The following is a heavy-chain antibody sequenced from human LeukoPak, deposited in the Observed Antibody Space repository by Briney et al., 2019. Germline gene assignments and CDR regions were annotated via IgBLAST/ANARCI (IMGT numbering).Heavy chain of an antibody. CDR1: GGTFSSYV. J-gene: IGHJ4*02. CDR2: IIPIFGTT. Sequence: ASVKVSCKASGGTFSSYVISWVRQAPRQGLEWMGRIIPIFGTTNYALKFQGRVTITTDESTSTAYMELSSLRYDDTAVYYCASFELGSGSYPFDYWGQGTLVTVSS. V-gene: IGHV1-69*05. CDR3: ASFELGSGSYPFDY. D-gene: IGHD1-26*01.